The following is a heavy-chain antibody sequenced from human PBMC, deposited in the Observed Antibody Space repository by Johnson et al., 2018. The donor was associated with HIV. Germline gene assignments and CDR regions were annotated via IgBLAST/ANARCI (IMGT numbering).Heavy chain of an antibody. CDR2: ISYAGANK. Sequence: QVRLVESGGGVVQPGRSLRLSCAASGFTFSRHDVHWVRRAPGRGLEWVALISYAGANKYYADSVKGRFTISRDNSKNTLYLQMNSLRAEDTAVYYCAKERAYIRTFDIWGQGTLVTVSS. J-gene: IGHJ3*02. CDR3: AKERAYIRTFDI. CDR1: GFTFSRHD. V-gene: IGHV3-30-3*01. D-gene: IGHD5-18*01.